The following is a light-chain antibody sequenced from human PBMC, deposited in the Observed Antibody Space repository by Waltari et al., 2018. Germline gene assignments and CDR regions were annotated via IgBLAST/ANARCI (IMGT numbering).Light chain of an antibody. CDR3: QQRTNWSWT. V-gene: IGKV3-11*01. CDR1: QSVGTY. Sequence: EIVLTQSPATLSLSPGERATLSCRASQSVGTYLAWYQQKPGQAPRLLIYNASKRPTGIPTRFSGSGSGIDFTLTISSLEPEDFAVYYCQQRTNWSWTFGQGTKVEIK. J-gene: IGKJ1*01. CDR2: NAS.